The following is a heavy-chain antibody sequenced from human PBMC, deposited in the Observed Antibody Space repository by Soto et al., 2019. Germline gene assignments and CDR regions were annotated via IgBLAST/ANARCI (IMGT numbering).Heavy chain of an antibody. CDR3: ASGAGSRQPRSLWLLRDGMDV. Sequence: ASVKVSCTASGYTFTSYGIRWVRNAPGQGLEWMGWISAYNGNTNYAQKLQGRVTMTTDASTSTAYMELRSLRSDDTAVYYCASGAGSRQPRSLWLLRDGMDVWAQGTTVTVSS. CDR1: GYTFTSYG. V-gene: IGHV1-18*01. J-gene: IGHJ6*02. CDR2: ISAYNGNT. D-gene: IGHD5-18*01.